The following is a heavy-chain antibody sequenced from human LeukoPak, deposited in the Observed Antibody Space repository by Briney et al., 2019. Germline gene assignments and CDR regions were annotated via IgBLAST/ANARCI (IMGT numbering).Heavy chain of an antibody. V-gene: IGHV4-38-2*01. J-gene: IGHJ5*02. CDR3: ARSNGDYNWFDP. Sequence: PSETLSLTCAVSGYSISSGYYWGWIRQPPGKGLEWIGSIYHSGSTYYNPSLKSRVTISVDTSKNQFSLKLSSVTAAGTAVYYCARSNGDYNWFDPWGQGTLVTVSS. CDR1: GYSISSGYY. D-gene: IGHD4-17*01. CDR2: IYHSGST.